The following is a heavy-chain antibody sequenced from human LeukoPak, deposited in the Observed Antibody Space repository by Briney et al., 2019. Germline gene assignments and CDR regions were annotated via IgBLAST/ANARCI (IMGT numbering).Heavy chain of an antibody. CDR2: INPNSGGT. D-gene: IGHD6-19*01. CDR1: GYTFTGYY. Sequence: VASVTVSCKASGYTFTGYYMHWVRQAPGQGLEWMGWINPNSGGTNYAQKFQGRVTMTRDTSISTAYMELSRLRSDDTAVYYCARGVAGSHYYYYMDVWGKGTTVTISS. CDR3: ARGVAGSHYYYYMDV. J-gene: IGHJ6*03. V-gene: IGHV1-2*02.